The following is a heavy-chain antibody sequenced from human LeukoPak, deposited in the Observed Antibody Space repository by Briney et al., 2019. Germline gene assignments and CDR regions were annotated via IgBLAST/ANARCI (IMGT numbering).Heavy chain of an antibody. D-gene: IGHD3-22*01. J-gene: IGHJ4*02. Sequence: SETLSLTCTVSGDSMSNYYWSWIRQRPGKGLECIGYIYYSGSTNYHPSLKSRVTISVDTSKSQFSLKLSSVTAADTALYYCARVGNSDSRGYYWGFDFWGQGTLVTVSS. CDR3: ARVGNSDSRGYYWGFDF. CDR1: GDSMSNYY. V-gene: IGHV4-59*08. CDR2: IYYSGST.